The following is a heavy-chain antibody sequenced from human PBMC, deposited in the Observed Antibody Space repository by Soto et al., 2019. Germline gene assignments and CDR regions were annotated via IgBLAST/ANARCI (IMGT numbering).Heavy chain of an antibody. D-gene: IGHD1-26*01. J-gene: IGHJ6*02. V-gene: IGHV1-18*04. CDR1: GYTFTSYG. CDR2: ISAYSGNT. Sequence: ASVKVSCKASGYTFTSYGISWVRQAPGQGLEWMGWISAYSGNTNYAQKLQGRVTMTTDTSTSTAYMELRSLRSDDTAVYYCARESGSYLGYYYGMDVWGQGTTVTVSS. CDR3: ARESGSYLGYYYGMDV.